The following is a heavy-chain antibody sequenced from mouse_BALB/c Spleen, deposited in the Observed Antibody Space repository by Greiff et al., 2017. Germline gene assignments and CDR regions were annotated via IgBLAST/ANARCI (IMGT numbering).Heavy chain of an antibody. D-gene: IGHD2-1*01. V-gene: IGHV1-15*01. J-gene: IGHJ4*01. CDR2: IDPETGGT. Sequence: VQLQQSGAELLRPGASVTLSCKASGYTFTDYEMHWVKQTPVHGLEWIGAIDPETGGTAYNQKFKGKATLTADKSSSTAYMELRSLTSEDSAVYYCTRYGGGNFYAMDDWGQGTSVTVSS. CDR3: TRYGGGNFYAMDD. CDR1: GYTFTDYE.